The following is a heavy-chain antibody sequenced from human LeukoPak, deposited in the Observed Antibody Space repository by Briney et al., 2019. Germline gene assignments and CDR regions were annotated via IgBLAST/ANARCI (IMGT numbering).Heavy chain of an antibody. D-gene: IGHD1-14*01. CDR1: GFTFSNYD. J-gene: IGHJ4*02. V-gene: IGHV3-48*01. CDR2: ISRSSTTI. CDR3: ARDGFAATTGYFFDY. Sequence: GGSLRLSCGASGFTFSNYDMNWVRQAPGKGLEWVSYISRSSTTIYYADSVKGRFTIPRDNAKTSLYLQMNSLRAEDTAVYYCARDGFAATTGYFFDYWGQGTLVTVSS.